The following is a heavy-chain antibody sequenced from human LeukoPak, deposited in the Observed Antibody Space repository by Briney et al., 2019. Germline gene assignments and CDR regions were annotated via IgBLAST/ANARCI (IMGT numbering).Heavy chain of an antibody. J-gene: IGHJ6*02. D-gene: IGHD1-26*01. CDR3: TRGSGSYLGYYYYGMDV. CDR1: GFTFGDYA. Sequence: GGSLRLSCTASGFTFGDYAMSWVRQAPGKGLEWVGFIRSKAYGGTTEYAASVKGRFTISRDDSKSIAYLQMNSLKTEDTAVYYCTRGSGSYLGYYYYGMDVWGQGITVTVSS. V-gene: IGHV3-49*04. CDR2: IRSKAYGGTT.